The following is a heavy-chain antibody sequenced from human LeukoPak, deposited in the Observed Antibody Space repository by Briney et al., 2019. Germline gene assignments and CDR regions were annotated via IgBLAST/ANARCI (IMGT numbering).Heavy chain of an antibody. D-gene: IGHD6-6*01. J-gene: IGHJ5*02. CDR3: ARNSSTSSPPKRYNWFDP. Sequence: SETLSLTCAVSGYSIGTDYYWAWIRQPPGKGLEWIGSIYNSGSTYYNPSLKSRITISVDTSKNQFSLILSSVTAADTAVYYCARNSSTSSPPKRYNWFDPWGQGTLVTVSS. V-gene: IGHV4-38-2*01. CDR1: GYSIGTDYY. CDR2: IYNSGST.